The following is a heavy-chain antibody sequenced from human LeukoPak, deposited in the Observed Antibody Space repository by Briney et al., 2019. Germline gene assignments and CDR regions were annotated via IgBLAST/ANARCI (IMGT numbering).Heavy chain of an antibody. D-gene: IGHD1-26*01. CDR3: ARLSSSGSYYYFDY. J-gene: IGHJ4*02. Sequence: PGRSLRLSCAASGFTFSSYAMHWVRQAPGKGLEWVAVISYDGSNKYYADSVKGRFTISRDNPKNTLYLQMNSLRAEDTAVYYCARLSSSGSYYYFDYWGQGTPVTVSS. V-gene: IGHV3-30-3*01. CDR1: GFTFSSYA. CDR2: ISYDGSNK.